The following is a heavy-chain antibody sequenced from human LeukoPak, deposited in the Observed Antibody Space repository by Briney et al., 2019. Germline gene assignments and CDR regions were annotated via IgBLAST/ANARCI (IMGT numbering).Heavy chain of an antibody. D-gene: IGHD2-15*01. Sequence: SGTLSLTCIVSADSISNYWWNWIRLPAGKGLEWIGRIKTRGGNNYNPSLRSRVTMSLDTSKNQFSLQLTSVTAADTAVYYCARFPSFYDLSGAANAFDIWGQGTMVIVSS. J-gene: IGHJ3*02. CDR3: ARFPSFYDLSGAANAFDI. V-gene: IGHV4-4*07. CDR1: ADSISNYW. CDR2: IKTRGGN.